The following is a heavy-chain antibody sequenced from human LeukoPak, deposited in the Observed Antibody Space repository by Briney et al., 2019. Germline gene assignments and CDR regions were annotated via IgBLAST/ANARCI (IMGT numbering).Heavy chain of an antibody. CDR1: GFTFSSYG. J-gene: IGHJ4*02. Sequence: PGGTLRLSCAASGFTFSSYGMHWVRQAPGRGLEWVADIWYDGSNKYYADSVKGRFSISRDNSKNTLYLQMNSLRAEDTAVYYCARAPTSYYYFDYWGQGTLVTVSS. CDR2: IWYDGSNK. D-gene: IGHD1-26*01. CDR3: ARAPTSYYYFDY. V-gene: IGHV3-33*01.